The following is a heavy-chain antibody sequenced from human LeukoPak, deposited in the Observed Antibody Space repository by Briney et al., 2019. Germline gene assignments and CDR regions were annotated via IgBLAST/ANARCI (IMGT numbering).Heavy chain of an antibody. CDR2: INHSGST. CDR3: ARGSVSYLRWYLGFDY. J-gene: IGHJ4*02. V-gene: IGHV4-31*03. Sequence: ASQTLSLTCTVSGGSISSGGYYWSWIRQHPGKGLEWIGEINHSGSTNYNPSLKSRVTISVDTSKNQFSLKLSSVTAADTAVYYCARGSVSYLRWYLGFDYWGQGTLVTVSS. D-gene: IGHD4-23*01. CDR1: GGSISSGGYY.